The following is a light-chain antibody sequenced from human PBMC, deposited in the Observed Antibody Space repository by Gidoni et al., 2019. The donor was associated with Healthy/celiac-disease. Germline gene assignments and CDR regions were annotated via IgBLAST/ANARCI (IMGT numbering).Light chain of an antibody. J-gene: IGLJ3*02. V-gene: IGLV2-23*02. CDR3: CSYAGSSNWV. Sequence: QSALTQPASVSGSPGQSITISCPGTSSDVGSYNLVSWYQQHPGKAPKLMIYGVSKRPSGVSNRFSGSKSGNTASLTISGLQAEDEADYYCCSYAGSSNWVFGGGTKLTVL. CDR2: GVS. CDR1: SSDVGSYNL.